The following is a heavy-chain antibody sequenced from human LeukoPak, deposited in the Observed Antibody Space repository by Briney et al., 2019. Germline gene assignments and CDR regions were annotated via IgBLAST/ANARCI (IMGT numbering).Heavy chain of an antibody. Sequence: ASVKVSCKAYGYSFTGHYINWVRQAPGQGPEWVGWINTNNGGTNYARKFEGRVTMTRDTSISSAYMELHSLRSDDAAMYFCARDSGSGNYGSFDYWGQGTLLAVSS. CDR3: ARDSGSGNYGSFDY. D-gene: IGHD3-10*01. J-gene: IGHJ4*02. CDR1: GYSFTGHY. CDR2: INTNNGGT. V-gene: IGHV1-2*02.